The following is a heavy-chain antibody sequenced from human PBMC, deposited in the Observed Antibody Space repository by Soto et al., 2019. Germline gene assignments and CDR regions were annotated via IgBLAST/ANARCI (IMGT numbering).Heavy chain of an antibody. J-gene: IGHJ6*02. CDR1: GGTFSSYA. D-gene: IGHD3-3*01. CDR2: IIPIFGTA. CDR3: ASRLRFLEWLSPPGYYGMDV. V-gene: IGHV1-69*13. Sequence: SVKVSCKASGGTFSSYAISWVRQAPGQGLEWMGGIIPIFGTANYAQKFQGRVTITADESTSTAYMELSSLRSEDTAVYYCASRLRFLEWLSPPGYYGMDVWGQGTTVTVS.